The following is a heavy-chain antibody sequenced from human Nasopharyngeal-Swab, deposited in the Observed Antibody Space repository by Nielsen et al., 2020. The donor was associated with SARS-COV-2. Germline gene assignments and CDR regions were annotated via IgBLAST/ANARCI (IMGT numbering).Heavy chain of an antibody. Sequence: GGSLRLSCAASGLTFSSYGMHWVRQAPGKGLEWVAVIWYDGSNKYYADSVKGRFTISRDNSKNTLYLQMNSLRAEDTAVYYCARDRSPYGDYDYWGQGTLVTVSS. CDR2: IWYDGSNK. J-gene: IGHJ4*02. CDR3: ARDRSPYGDYDY. V-gene: IGHV3-33*01. CDR1: GLTFSSYG. D-gene: IGHD4-17*01.